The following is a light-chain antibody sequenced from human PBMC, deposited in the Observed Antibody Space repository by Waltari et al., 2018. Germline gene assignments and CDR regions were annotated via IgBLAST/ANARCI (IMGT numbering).Light chain of an antibody. J-gene: IGLJ3*02. CDR1: SSDVGGYNY. CDR2: DVS. CDR3: SSYTSSSTPGV. Sequence: QSALTQPASVSGSPGQSITISCTGTSSDVGGYNYVSWYQQHPGKAPKLMIYDVSNRPAGVSNRFSGSKSGKTASLTISGLQAEDEADYYCSSYTSSSTPGVFGGGTKLTVL. V-gene: IGLV2-14*03.